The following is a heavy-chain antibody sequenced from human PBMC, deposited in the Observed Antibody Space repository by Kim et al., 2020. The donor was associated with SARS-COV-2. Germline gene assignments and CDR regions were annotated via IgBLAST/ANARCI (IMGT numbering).Heavy chain of an antibody. Sequence: LKSRVTISVDTSKNQFSLKLSSVTAADTAVYYCARDQSRGWYNGGYWFDPWGQGTLVTVSS. J-gene: IGHJ5*02. V-gene: IGHV4-30-2*04. D-gene: IGHD6-19*01. CDR3: ARDQSRGWYNGGYWFDP.